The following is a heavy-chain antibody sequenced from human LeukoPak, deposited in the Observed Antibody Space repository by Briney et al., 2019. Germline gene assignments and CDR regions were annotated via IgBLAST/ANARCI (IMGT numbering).Heavy chain of an antibody. CDR2: INHSGST. Sequence: SETLSLTCAVYGGSFSGYYWSWIRQPPGKGLEWIEEINHSGSTNYNPSLKSRVTISVDTSKNQFSLKLSSVTAADTAVYYCARGRKPQLLRPPRGFDYWGQGTLVTVSS. D-gene: IGHD2-2*01. V-gene: IGHV4-34*01. CDR1: GGSFSGYY. CDR3: ARGRKPQLLRPPRGFDY. J-gene: IGHJ4*02.